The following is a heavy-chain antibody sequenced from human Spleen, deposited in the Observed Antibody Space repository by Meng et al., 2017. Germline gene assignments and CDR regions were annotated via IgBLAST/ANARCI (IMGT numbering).Heavy chain of an antibody. D-gene: IGHD5-12*01. CDR3: ARMVGSGYDAFDI. CDR2: IHPNSGGA. J-gene: IGHJ3*02. CDR1: GYTFTGYY. Sequence: ASVKVSCKASGYTFTGYYIHWVRQAPGQGLEWMGWIHPNSGGANYAQKFRGRVTMTRDTSINTAYMELSRLTSDDRAVYYCARMVGSGYDAFDIWGQGTMVTVSS. V-gene: IGHV1-2*02.